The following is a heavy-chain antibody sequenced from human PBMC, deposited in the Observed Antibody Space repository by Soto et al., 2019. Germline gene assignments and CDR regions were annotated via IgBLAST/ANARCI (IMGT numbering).Heavy chain of an antibody. CDR3: VIEAMSGTYYFDA. CDR1: RGSVSSQTHF. Sequence: QVPLQESGPGLMKPSETLSLTCTVTRGSVSSQTHFWTWIRQPPGKGLEWIGYKYYSGISNYNPSLQIRVTVSVDTSKNQFSLRLTSVTAADTAVYFCVIEAMSGTYYFDAWGQGALVTVSS. CDR2: KYYSGIS. J-gene: IGHJ4*02. D-gene: IGHD1-26*01. V-gene: IGHV4-61*01.